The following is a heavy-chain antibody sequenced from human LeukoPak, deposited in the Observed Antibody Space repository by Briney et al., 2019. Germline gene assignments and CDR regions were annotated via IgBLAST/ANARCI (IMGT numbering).Heavy chain of an antibody. J-gene: IGHJ5*02. CDR1: GYTFTSYD. CDR3: ARDFSRNDFWSGSNWFDP. Sequence: ASVKVSCKASGYTFTSYDINWVRQATGQGLEWMGWMNPNSGNTGYAQKFQGRVTMTRNTSISTAYMELSSLRSEDTAVYYCARDFSRNDFWSGSNWFDPWGQGTLVTVSS. V-gene: IGHV1-8*01. CDR2: MNPNSGNT. D-gene: IGHD3-3*01.